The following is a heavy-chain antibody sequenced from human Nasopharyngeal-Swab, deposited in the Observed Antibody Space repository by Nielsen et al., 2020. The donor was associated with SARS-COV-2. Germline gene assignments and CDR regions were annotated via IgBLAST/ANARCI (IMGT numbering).Heavy chain of an antibody. CDR3: TRTPLLAPYYYYGMDV. D-gene: IGHD2-15*01. V-gene: IGHV3-73*01. Sequence: GESLKTSCAASGFTFSGSAMHWVRQASGKGLEWVGRIRSKANSYATAYAASVKGRFTISRDDSKNTAYLQMNSLKTEDTAVYYCTRTPLLAPYYYYGMDVWGQGTTVTVSS. CDR1: GFTFSGSA. CDR2: IRSKANSYAT. J-gene: IGHJ6*02.